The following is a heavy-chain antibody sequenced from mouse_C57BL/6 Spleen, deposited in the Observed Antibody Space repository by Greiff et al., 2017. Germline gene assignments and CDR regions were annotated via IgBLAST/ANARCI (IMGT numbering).Heavy chain of an antibody. J-gene: IGHJ2*01. CDR2: IHPNSGST. Sequence: QVQLKQPGAELVKPGASVKLSCKASGYTFTSYWMHWVKQRPGQGLEWIGMIHPNSGSTNYNEKFKSKATLTVDKSSSTAYMQLSSLTSEDSAVYYCARPSLYYGSSYGYWGQGTTLTVSS. D-gene: IGHD1-1*01. V-gene: IGHV1-64*01. CDR3: ARPSLYYGSSYGY. CDR1: GYTFTSYW.